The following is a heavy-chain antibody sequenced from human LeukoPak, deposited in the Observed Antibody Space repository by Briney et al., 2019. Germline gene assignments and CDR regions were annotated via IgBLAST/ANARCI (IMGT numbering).Heavy chain of an antibody. CDR2: ISSSSSYI. D-gene: IGHD3-22*01. CDR1: GFTFSSYS. Sequence: GGSLRLSCAASGFTFSSYSMNWVHQAPGKGLEWVSSISSSSSYIYYADSVKGRFTISRDNAKNSLYLQMNSLRAEDTAVYYCARDAATYYYDSSGYSNFDYWGQGTLVTVSS. J-gene: IGHJ4*02. V-gene: IGHV3-21*01. CDR3: ARDAATYYYDSSGYSNFDY.